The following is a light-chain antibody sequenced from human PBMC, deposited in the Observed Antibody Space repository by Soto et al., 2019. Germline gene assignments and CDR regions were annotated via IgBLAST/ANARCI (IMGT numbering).Light chain of an antibody. V-gene: IGKV3-20*01. CDR3: QQYGSSLIT. Sequence: EIVLTQSPGTLSLSPGERATLSCRASQSVSSSYLAWYQQKPGQAPRLLIYGASSRATGIPDRFSGSGSGTDLTITISRLEPEDFEVYYCQQYGSSLITFGQGTRLENK. CDR1: QSVSSSY. CDR2: GAS. J-gene: IGKJ5*01.